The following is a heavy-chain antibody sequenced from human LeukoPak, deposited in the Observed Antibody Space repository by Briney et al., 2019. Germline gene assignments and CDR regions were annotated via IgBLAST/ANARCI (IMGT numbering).Heavy chain of an antibody. Sequence: SETLSLTCTVSGGSISTGGYYWSWIRQRPGKDLEWIGYIYSSGSTYYNPSLKSRVTISVDTSKNQFSLNLSSVTAADAAVYYCARVKSAYYGDYWGQGTLVTVSS. CDR2: IYSSGST. V-gene: IGHV4-31*03. CDR1: GGSISTGGYY. J-gene: IGHJ4*02. CDR3: ARVKSAYYGDY. D-gene: IGHD3-22*01.